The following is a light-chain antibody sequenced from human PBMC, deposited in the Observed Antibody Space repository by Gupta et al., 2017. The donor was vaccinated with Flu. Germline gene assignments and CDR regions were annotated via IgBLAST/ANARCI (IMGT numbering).Light chain of an antibody. CDR3: QQYSTSPLT. Sequence: DIQMTQPPSTLSASVGDRVTITCRASQSISSWLAWYQQKPGEAPKILIQKASNLESGVPSRFTGSGSGTEFTLTISSLQPDDFAAYYFQQYSTSPLTFGGGTKVEIE. V-gene: IGKV1-5*03. CDR1: QSISSW. CDR2: KAS. J-gene: IGKJ4*01.